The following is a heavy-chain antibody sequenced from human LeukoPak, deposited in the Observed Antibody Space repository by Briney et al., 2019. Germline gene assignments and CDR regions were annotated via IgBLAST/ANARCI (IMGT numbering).Heavy chain of an antibody. D-gene: IGHD6-13*01. V-gene: IGHV3-33*08. Sequence: GGSPRLSCAASGFTFSSYAMSWVRQAPGKGLEWVAVIWYDGSNKYYADSVKGRFTISRDNSKNTLYLQMNSLRAEDTAVYYCARDRSFRHSSNDAFDIWGQGTMVTVSS. CDR3: ARDRSFRHSSNDAFDI. CDR2: IWYDGSNK. CDR1: GFTFSSYA. J-gene: IGHJ3*02.